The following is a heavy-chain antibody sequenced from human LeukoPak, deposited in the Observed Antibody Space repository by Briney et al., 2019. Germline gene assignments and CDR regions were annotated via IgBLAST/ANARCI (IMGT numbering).Heavy chain of an antibody. Sequence: PSETLSLTCTVSGDSISRSTHFWGWIRQPPGKGLEWIGSIYYSGSTYYNPSLKSRVTISVDTSKNQFSLKLSSVTAADTAVYYCAKSSSGYYFVPRYWGQGTLVTVSS. CDR3: AKSSSGYYFVPRY. D-gene: IGHD3-22*01. J-gene: IGHJ4*02. CDR2: IYYSGST. V-gene: IGHV4-39*07. CDR1: GDSISRSTHF.